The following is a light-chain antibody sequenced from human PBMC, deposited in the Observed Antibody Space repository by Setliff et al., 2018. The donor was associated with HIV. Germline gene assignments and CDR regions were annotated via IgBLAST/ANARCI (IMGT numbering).Light chain of an antibody. J-gene: IGLJ1*01. CDR3: SSYTSINTFYV. CDR1: GSDVAGYTY. Sequence: QSALTQPASLSGSPGQSITISCTETGSDVAGYTYVSWYQQHPGKAPKLIIYDVGKRPSGVSNRFSGSKSGNTASLTISGLQAEDEADYYCSSYTSINTFYVFATGTKVTV. V-gene: IGLV2-14*01. CDR2: DVG.